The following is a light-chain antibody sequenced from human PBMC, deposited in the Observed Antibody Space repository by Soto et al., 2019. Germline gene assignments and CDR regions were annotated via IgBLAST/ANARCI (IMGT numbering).Light chain of an antibody. Sequence: DIQMTQSPSTLSASVGDRVTITCRASQSISTWLAWYQHKPGKAPKFLIYDASTLESGVPSRFSGSGSGTEFSLTISSLQPDDFATFYCQQYSSFSRTFGQGTKVDIK. J-gene: IGKJ1*01. CDR3: QQYSSFSRT. CDR1: QSISTW. CDR2: DAS. V-gene: IGKV1-5*01.